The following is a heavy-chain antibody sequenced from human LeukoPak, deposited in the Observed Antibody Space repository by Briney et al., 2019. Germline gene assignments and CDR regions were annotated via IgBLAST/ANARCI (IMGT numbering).Heavy chain of an antibody. CDR3: ARSGSYYGAFDI. J-gene: IGHJ3*02. CDR1: GYTFTGYY. Sequence: ASVKVSCKASGYTFTGYYMHWVRQAPGQGLEWMGWINPNSGGTNYAQKFQGRVTMTGDTSTSTAYMELSRLRSDDTAVYYCARSGSYYGAFDIWGQGAMVTVSS. V-gene: IGHV1-2*02. CDR2: INPNSGGT. D-gene: IGHD1-26*01.